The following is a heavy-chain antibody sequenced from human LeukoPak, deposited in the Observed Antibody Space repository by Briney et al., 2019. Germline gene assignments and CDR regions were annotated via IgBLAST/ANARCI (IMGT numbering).Heavy chain of an antibody. CDR1: GGSFSGFY. Sequence: SETLSLTCAVYGGSFSGFYWKWIRRSPGKGLECIGEINPSGNTDYNPSLKSRVTISVDTSKKHLSLKLKSVTAADTAVYYCVRRTYYYDDTARAPEDWGQGTLVTVSS. J-gene: IGHJ4*02. D-gene: IGHD3-22*01. CDR3: VRRTYYYDDTARAPED. CDR2: INPSGNT. V-gene: IGHV4-34*01.